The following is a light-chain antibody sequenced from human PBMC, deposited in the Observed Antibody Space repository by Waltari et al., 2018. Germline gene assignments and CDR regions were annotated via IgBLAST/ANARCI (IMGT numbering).Light chain of an antibody. CDR1: QSVLYSSDNKNY. Sequence: DIVMTQSPDSLAVSLGERATINCKSNQSVLYSSDNKNYLAWYQQKPGQPPKLVIIWASTRESGVPDRFSGSGSGTYFTLTISSLQAEDVAVYYCQQYYSTPQTFGRGTKLDIK. CDR3: QQYYSTPQT. CDR2: WAS. J-gene: IGKJ2*01. V-gene: IGKV4-1*01.